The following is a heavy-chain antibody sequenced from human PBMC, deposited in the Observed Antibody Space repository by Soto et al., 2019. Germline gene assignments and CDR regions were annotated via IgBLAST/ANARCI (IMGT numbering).Heavy chain of an antibody. CDR3: ARDPARGSLDY. V-gene: IGHV3-7*01. J-gene: IGHJ4*02. D-gene: IGHD3-10*01. Sequence: PGGSLRLSCAASGFTYSNSGMSWVRQAPGKGLEWVADINPVESEKYYVDSVKGRFTVSRDNAKNSLYLQMNSLRVEDTALYYCARDPARGSLDYWGLGTLVTVSS. CDR1: GFTYSNSG. CDR2: INPVESEK.